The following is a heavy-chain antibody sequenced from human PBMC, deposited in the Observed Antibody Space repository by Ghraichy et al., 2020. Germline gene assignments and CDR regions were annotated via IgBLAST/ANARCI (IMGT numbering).Heavy chain of an antibody. V-gene: IGHV3-23*01. CDR1: GFTFSSYA. J-gene: IGHJ2*01. Sequence: LSLTCAASGFTFSSYAMSWVRQAPGKGLEWVSGISGSGGRTYYADSVKGRFTIFRDNSENTLHLQMNSLRAEDTAVYYCAKEGQAQGRLWYFDLWGRCTLVTASS. CDR2: ISGSGGRT. CDR3: AKEGQAQGRLWYFDL.